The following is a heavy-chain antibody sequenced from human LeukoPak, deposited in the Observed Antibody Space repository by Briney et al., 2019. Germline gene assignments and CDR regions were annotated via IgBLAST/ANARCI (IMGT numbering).Heavy chain of an antibody. V-gene: IGHV4-39*07. Sequence: SETLSLTCTVSGGSIRSSSYYWGWIRQPPGKGLEWIGSMYYSGITYYNPSLKSRVTISVDTSKNQFSLKLISVTAADTAVYYCARAGGFTILRGAVNNWFDPWGQGTLVTVSS. J-gene: IGHJ5*02. D-gene: IGHD3-10*01. CDR3: ARAGGFTILRGAVNNWFDP. CDR2: MYYSGIT. CDR1: GGSIRSSSYY.